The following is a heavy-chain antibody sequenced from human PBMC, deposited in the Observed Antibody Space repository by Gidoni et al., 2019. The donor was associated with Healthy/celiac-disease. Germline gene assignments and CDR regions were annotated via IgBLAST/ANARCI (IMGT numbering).Heavy chain of an antibody. CDR3: AKLGGKRVEIRQGDYYFDY. J-gene: IGHJ4*02. Sequence: QVQLVESGGVVFLPGRSLRLSCAAPGFTFSSYGMTWVRPAPGKGLEWVAVISYDGSNKYYADSVKGRFTISRDNSKNTLYLQMSSLRAEYTAGYYCAKLGGKRVEIRQGDYYFDYWGQGNLVTVSS. D-gene: IGHD2-15*01. V-gene: IGHV3-30*18. CDR2: ISYDGSNK. CDR1: GFTFSSYG.